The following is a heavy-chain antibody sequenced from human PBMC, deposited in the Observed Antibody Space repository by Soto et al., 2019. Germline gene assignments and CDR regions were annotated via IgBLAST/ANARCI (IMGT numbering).Heavy chain of an antibody. CDR3: ARMAGPWYFDL. V-gene: IGHV4-34*01. J-gene: IGHJ2*01. Sequence: PSETLSLTCAVHGGSFSGFYWTWIRQPPGKGLEWIGEIKHSGSSNYNPPLKSRVTMSLDTSRNQFSLSLNSVTAADTAVYYCARMAGPWYFDLWGRGTLVTVSS. CDR1: GGSFSGFY. CDR2: IKHSGSS.